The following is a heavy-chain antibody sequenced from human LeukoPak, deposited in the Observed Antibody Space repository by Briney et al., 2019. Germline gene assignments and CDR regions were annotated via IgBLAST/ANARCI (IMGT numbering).Heavy chain of an antibody. CDR2: INTDGSNT. V-gene: IGHV3-74*01. CDR1: GFTFSTYW. J-gene: IGHJ3*02. CDR3: ARERTYYDFWSGYSDDAFDI. Sequence: GGSLRLSCAASGFTFSTYWMHWVRQVPGKGLVWVSRINTDGSNTRYADSVKGRFTISRDNAKNTLYLQMNSLRAEDTAVYYCARERTYYDFWSGYSDDAFDIWGQGTVVTVSS. D-gene: IGHD3-3*01.